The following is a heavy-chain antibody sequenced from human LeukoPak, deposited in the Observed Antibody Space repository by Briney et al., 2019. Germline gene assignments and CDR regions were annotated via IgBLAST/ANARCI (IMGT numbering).Heavy chain of an antibody. CDR1: GGSIGSSSYY. D-gene: IGHD6-13*01. CDR3: ARDRIAAEE. V-gene: IGHV4-39*01. Sequence: SETLSLTCTVSGGSIGSSSYYWGWIRQPPGKGLEWIGSIYYSGSTYYNPSLKSRVTISVDTSKNQFSLKLSSVTAADTAVYYCARDRIAAEEWGQGTLVTVSS. J-gene: IGHJ4*02. CDR2: IYYSGST.